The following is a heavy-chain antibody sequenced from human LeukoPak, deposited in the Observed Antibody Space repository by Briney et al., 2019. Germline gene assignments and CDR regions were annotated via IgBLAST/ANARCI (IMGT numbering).Heavy chain of an antibody. Sequence: PSETLSLTCAVYGGSFSGYYWCWIRQPPGKGLEWIGEINHSGSTNYNPSLKSRVTISVDTSKNQFSLKLSSVTAADTAVYYCARWSVVVPAAIRDSNWFDPWGQGTLVTVSS. V-gene: IGHV4-34*01. D-gene: IGHD2-2*02. CDR3: ARWSVVVPAAIRDSNWFDP. CDR2: INHSGST. CDR1: GGSFSGYY. J-gene: IGHJ5*02.